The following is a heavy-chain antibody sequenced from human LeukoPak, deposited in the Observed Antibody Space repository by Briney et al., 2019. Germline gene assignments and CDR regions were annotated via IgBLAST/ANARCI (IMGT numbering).Heavy chain of an antibody. J-gene: IGHJ4*02. CDR1: GGSISSYY. CDR2: MYYSGST. Sequence: SETLSLTCTVSGGSISSYYWSWIRQPPGKGLEWIGYMYYSGSTNYNPSLKSRVTISVDTSKNQFSLKLSSVTAADTAVYYCARAGANWGYYFDYWGQGTLVTVSP. CDR3: ARAGANWGYYFDY. D-gene: IGHD7-27*01. V-gene: IGHV4-59*01.